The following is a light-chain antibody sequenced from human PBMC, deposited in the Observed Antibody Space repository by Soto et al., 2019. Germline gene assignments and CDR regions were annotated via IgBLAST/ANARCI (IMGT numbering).Light chain of an antibody. Sequence: QSVLTQPASVSGSPGQPITISCTGTSSDVGANNYVSWYQHHPGKAPKLLIYDVSNRPSGVSSRFSGSKSGNTASLTISGLQAEDEADYYCCSYAGTYTLVFGGGTKLTVL. CDR2: DVS. J-gene: IGLJ3*02. CDR3: CSYAGTYTLV. CDR1: SSDVGANNY. V-gene: IGLV2-14*01.